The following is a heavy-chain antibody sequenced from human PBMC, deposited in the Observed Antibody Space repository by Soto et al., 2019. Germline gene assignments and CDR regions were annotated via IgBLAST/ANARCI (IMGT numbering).Heavy chain of an antibody. CDR2: ISGSGAGT. CDR3: AKEALTVAGNNFDS. Sequence: EIELLESGGGLVQPGGSLRLSCAASGLTFTTYAMGWVRQAPGKGLEWVSSISGSGAGTFYADSVKGRFTISRDNAKKMVYLQMNGLRADDTAVYYCAKEALTVAGNNFDSWGQGTLVTVSS. V-gene: IGHV3-23*01. J-gene: IGHJ4*02. D-gene: IGHD6-19*01. CDR1: GLTFTTYA.